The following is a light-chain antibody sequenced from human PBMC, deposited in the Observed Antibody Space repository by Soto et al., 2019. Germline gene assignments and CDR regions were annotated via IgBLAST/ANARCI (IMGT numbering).Light chain of an antibody. V-gene: IGLV2-14*03. CDR2: DVS. CDR3: SSYTTSNTRQIV. J-gene: IGLJ1*01. Sequence: QSVLTQPASVSGSPGQSITISCIGTSSDVGGYNYVSWYQHHPGKAPKLIIFDVSNRPSGVSNPFSGSKSGNTASLTISALQPEDEADYYCSSYTTSNTRQIVFGTGTKVTVL. CDR1: SSDVGGYNY.